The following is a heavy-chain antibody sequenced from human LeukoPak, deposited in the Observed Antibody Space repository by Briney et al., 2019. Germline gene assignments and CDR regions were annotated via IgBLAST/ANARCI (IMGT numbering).Heavy chain of an antibody. CDR3: ARHYYDSSGYSSWFDP. CDR2: ISSSSRYI. V-gene: IGHV3-21*01. CDR1: GFPFSSYS. Sequence: GGSLRLSRAASGFPFSSYSMNGVRQAPGKGLAWVSSISSSSRYIYYADSVKGRFTISRDNAKNSLYLQMNSLRAEDTAVYYCARHYYDSSGYSSWFDPWGQGTLVTVSS. D-gene: IGHD3-22*01. J-gene: IGHJ5*02.